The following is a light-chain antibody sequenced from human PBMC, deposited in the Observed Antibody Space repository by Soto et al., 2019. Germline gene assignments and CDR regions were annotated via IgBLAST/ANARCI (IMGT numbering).Light chain of an antibody. CDR3: QSYDSSLSAYV. V-gene: IGLV1-40*01. CDR1: SSNIGAGYH. Sequence: QPVLTQPPSVSGAPGQRVTISCTGSSSNIGAGYHVHWYQQLPGTAAKLLIYGNSNRPSGVPDRFSGSKSGTSAALAITGLQAEDEADYYCQSYDSSLSAYVFGTGTKLTVL. J-gene: IGLJ1*01. CDR2: GNS.